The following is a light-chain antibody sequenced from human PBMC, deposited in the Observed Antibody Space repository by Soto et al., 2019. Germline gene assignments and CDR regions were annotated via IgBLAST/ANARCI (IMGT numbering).Light chain of an antibody. V-gene: IGKV3D-11*02. Sequence: EIVLTQSPATLSLSPGDRATLPCRASQSISTYVNWFQQKPGQPPRLLIYGASNRVTGIPDRISGSGSGTDFTLTISSLEPGDSAVYYCQQNSNWQGTFGHGTKL. CDR1: QSISTY. J-gene: IGKJ1*01. CDR3: QQNSNWQGT. CDR2: GAS.